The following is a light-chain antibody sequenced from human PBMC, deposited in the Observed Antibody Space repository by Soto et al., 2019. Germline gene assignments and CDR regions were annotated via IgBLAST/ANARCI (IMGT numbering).Light chain of an antibody. CDR3: SSYAGRSTFF. Sequence: QSALTQPASVSGSPGQSITISCTGTSSDVGSYYLVSWYQQNPGKAPKLMIYEGTKRPSGVSNRFSGSKSGNTASLTISGLQAEDEADYYCSSYAGRSTFFFGTGTKLTVL. J-gene: IGLJ1*01. CDR2: EGT. V-gene: IGLV2-23*01. CDR1: SSDVGSYYL.